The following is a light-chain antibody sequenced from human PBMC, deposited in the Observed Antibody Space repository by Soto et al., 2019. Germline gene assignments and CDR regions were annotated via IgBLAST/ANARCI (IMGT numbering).Light chain of an antibody. J-gene: IGKJ5*01. V-gene: IGKV4-1*01. CDR3: QQYFTPPIT. Sequence: DIVMTQSPDSLAVSLGERATINCKSSQSILYISNNKNYLAWYQQKPGQPPKLLIYWASTRESGVPDRFGGSGSGTDFSLTISSLQAEDVAVYYCQQYFTPPITFGQGTRL. CDR2: WAS. CDR1: QSILYISNNKNY.